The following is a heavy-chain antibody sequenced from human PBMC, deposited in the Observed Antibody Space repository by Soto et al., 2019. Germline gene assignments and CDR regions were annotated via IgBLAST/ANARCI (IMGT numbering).Heavy chain of an antibody. J-gene: IGHJ4*02. Sequence: EVHLVESGGGLVQPGGSLRLSCAASGFTFSDYSMHWVRQAPGKGLEWVSYISSGSTTIYYADSVKGRFTISRDNAKNSLYLQMNSLRDEDTAVYYCATYSSSWYVWDYWGQGTLVTVSS. CDR1: GFTFSDYS. V-gene: IGHV3-48*02. D-gene: IGHD6-13*01. CDR2: ISSGSTTI. CDR3: ATYSSSWYVWDY.